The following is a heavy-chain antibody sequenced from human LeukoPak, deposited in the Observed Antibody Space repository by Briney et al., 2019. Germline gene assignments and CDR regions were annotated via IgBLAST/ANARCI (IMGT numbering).Heavy chain of an antibody. CDR1: GGTFSSYA. J-gene: IGHJ4*02. V-gene: IGHV1-69*04. Sequence: GASVKVSCKASGGTFSSYAISWVRQAPGQGLEWMGRIIPILGIANYAQKFQGRVTITADKSTSTAYMELSSLRSEDTAVYYCASHGGSPAFDYWGQGTLVTVSS. CDR3: ASHGGSPAFDY. D-gene: IGHD3-10*01. CDR2: IIPILGIA.